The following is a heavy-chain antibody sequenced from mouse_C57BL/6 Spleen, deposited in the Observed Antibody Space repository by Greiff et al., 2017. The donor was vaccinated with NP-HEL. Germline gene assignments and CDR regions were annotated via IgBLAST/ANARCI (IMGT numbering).Heavy chain of an antibody. CDR2: IHPNSGST. CDR3: ARPYDGGYYAMDY. V-gene: IGHV1-64*01. D-gene: IGHD2-3*01. CDR1: GYTFTSYW. Sequence: QVQLQQPGAELVKPGASVKLSCKASGYTFTSYWMHWVKQRPGQGLEWIGMIHPNSGSTNYNEKFKSKATLTVDKSSSTAYMQLSSLTSEDSAVYYCARPYDGGYYAMDYWGQGTSVTVSS. J-gene: IGHJ4*01.